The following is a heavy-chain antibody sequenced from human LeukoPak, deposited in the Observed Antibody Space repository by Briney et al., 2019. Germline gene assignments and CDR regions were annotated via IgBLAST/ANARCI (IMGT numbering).Heavy chain of an antibody. CDR3: ARGSYYDFWSGYPRRYYGMDV. Sequence: ASVKVSCKASGYTFTGYYMHWVRQAPGQGLEWMGWINPNSGGTNYAQKFQGRVTMTRNTSISTAYMELSSLRSEDTAVYYCARGSYYDFWSGYPRRYYGMDVWGQGTTVTVSS. V-gene: IGHV1-2*02. D-gene: IGHD3-3*01. J-gene: IGHJ6*02. CDR2: INPNSGGT. CDR1: GYTFTGYY.